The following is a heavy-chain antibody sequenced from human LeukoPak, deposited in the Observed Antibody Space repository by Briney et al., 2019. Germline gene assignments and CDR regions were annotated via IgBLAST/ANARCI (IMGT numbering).Heavy chain of an antibody. CDR2: INHSGST. J-gene: IGHJ5*02. D-gene: IGHD2-2*01. CDR3: ARHVKSFGYQLQRNWFDP. Sequence: SETLSLTCAVYGGSFSGYYWSWIRQPPGKGLEWIGEINHSGSTNYNPSLKSRVTISVDTSKNQFSLKLSSVTAADTAVYYCARHVKSFGYQLQRNWFDPWGQGTLVTVSS. V-gene: IGHV4-34*01. CDR1: GGSFSGYY.